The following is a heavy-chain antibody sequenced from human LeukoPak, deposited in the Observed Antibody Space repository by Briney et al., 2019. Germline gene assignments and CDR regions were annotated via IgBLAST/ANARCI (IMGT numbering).Heavy chain of an antibody. CDR2: IKSKTDGGTT. CDR1: GFTFSNAW. D-gene: IGHD6-13*01. J-gene: IGHJ6*04. CDR3: TTGAAAAGPYYYGMDV. Sequence: PGGSLRLSCAASGFTFSNAWMSWVRQAPGKGLEWVGRIKSKTDGGTTDYAAPVKGRYTISRDDSKNTLYLQMNSLKTEDTAVYYCTTGAAAAGPYYYGMDVWGKGTTVTVSS. V-gene: IGHV3-15*01.